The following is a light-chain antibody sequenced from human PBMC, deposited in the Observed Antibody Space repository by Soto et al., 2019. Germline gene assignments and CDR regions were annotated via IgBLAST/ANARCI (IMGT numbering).Light chain of an antibody. J-gene: IGKJ2*01. CDR1: QGIRSW. CDR2: GAS. Sequence: DIQMTQSPSSVSASVGDRITITCRASQGIRSWLAWYQQKPGKAPKLLIYGASTLHIGVPSRFSGSGSGTDFTLTISSLQPEDIATYYCQQASGFPLYTFGQGTKVEIK. V-gene: IGKV1-12*02. CDR3: QQASGFPLYT.